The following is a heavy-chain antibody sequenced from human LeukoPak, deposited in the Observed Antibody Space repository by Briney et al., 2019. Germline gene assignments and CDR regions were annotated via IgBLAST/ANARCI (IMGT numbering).Heavy chain of an antibody. CDR1: GGSIYSTSFY. D-gene: IGHD1-26*01. CDR3: ARRSDSGSDDGEDYFDY. J-gene: IGHJ4*02. Sequence: SETLSLACTVSGGSIYSTSFYWGWIRQPPGKGLEWIGSMYYDGSTHYNPSLKSRVTISVDTSKNQFSLKLTSVTAADTAVYFCARRSDSGSDDGEDYFDYWGRGTLVTVSS. V-gene: IGHV4-39*01. CDR2: MYYDGST.